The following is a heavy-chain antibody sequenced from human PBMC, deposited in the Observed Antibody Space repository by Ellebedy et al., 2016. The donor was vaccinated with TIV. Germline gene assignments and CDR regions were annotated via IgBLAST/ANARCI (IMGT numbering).Heavy chain of an antibody. J-gene: IGHJ4*02. CDR3: ARGGNYYTSSGDYRYYFDY. D-gene: IGHD2-21*02. Sequence: AASVNVSCKASGYTFTSFGIIWVRQAPGQGLEWMGWISWYNGNTKYGQTFQGRLTMTTDTSTSTAYIELRSLRPDDPAVYFCARGGNYYTSSGDYRYYFDYWGQGTLVTVSS. CDR1: GYTFTSFG. CDR2: ISWYNGNT. V-gene: IGHV1-18*01.